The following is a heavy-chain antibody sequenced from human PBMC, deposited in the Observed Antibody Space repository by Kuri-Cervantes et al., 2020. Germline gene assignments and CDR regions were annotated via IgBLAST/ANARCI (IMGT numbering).Heavy chain of an antibody. Sequence: ASVKVSCKASGYTFTGYYMHWVRQAPGQGLEWMGWINPNSGGTNYAQKFQGWVTMTRDTSISTVYMELSSLRSEDTAVYYCARVIEYSSGYDYWGQGTLVTVSS. D-gene: IGHD6-25*01. CDR2: INPNSGGT. V-gene: IGHV1-2*04. J-gene: IGHJ4*02. CDR3: ARVIEYSSGYDY. CDR1: GYTFTGYY.